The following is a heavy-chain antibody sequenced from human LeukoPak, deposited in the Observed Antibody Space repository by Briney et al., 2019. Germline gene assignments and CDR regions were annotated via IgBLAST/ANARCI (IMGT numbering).Heavy chain of an antibody. D-gene: IGHD2-8*01. CDR1: GGSISSYY. V-gene: IGHV4-59*01. Sequence: SETLSLTCTVSGGSISSYYWSWIRQPPGKGLEWIGYIYYSGSTNYNPSLKSRVTISVDTSKNQFSLKLSSVTAADTAVYYCARRVGMVDFDYWGQGTLVTVSS. CDR2: IYYSGST. J-gene: IGHJ4*02. CDR3: ARRVGMVDFDY.